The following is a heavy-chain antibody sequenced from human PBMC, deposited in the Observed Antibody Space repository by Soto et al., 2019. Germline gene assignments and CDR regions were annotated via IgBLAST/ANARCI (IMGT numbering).Heavy chain of an antibody. J-gene: IGHJ4*02. Sequence: PGGSPRLSSAASGFTFNNYAMNWVRQAPGKGLEWVATISATGGSTYYADSVKGRFTISRDNSKNTLYLQMNGLRVEDTAVYYCAKDRLAGNFDYWGQGTQVTVSS. CDR2: ISATGGST. V-gene: IGHV3-23*01. CDR1: GFTFNNYA. CDR3: AKDRLAGNFDY.